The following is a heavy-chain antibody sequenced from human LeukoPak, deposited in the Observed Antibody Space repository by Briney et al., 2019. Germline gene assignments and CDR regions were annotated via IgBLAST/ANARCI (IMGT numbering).Heavy chain of an antibody. V-gene: IGHV4-39*01. J-gene: IGHJ4*02. CDR3: ARHRWTETFNFDY. D-gene: IGHD3/OR15-3a*01. Sequence: PSETLSLTCTVSGDSISSSSYFWAWIRQPPGKGLEWIGSIYYSGTTYYSPSLQSRVTLSVDTSKNQFSLKQNSVTAADTAVYYCARHRWTETFNFDYWGQGTLVTVSS. CDR2: IYYSGTT. CDR1: GDSISSSSYF.